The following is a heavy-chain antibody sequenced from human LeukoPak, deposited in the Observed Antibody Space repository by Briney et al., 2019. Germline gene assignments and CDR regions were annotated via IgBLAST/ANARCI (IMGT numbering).Heavy chain of an antibody. Sequence: SETLSLTCTVSGDSISSGDYYWSLIRQPAGKGLQWIGRISSIGSTNYNPSLKSRVTISVDTSKNQFSLKLSSETAADTAVYFCARGPYSYDSSGAFDIWGQGTMVTVSS. CDR3: ARGPYSYDSSGAFDI. J-gene: IGHJ3*02. D-gene: IGHD3-22*01. V-gene: IGHV4-61*02. CDR1: GDSISSGDYY. CDR2: ISSIGST.